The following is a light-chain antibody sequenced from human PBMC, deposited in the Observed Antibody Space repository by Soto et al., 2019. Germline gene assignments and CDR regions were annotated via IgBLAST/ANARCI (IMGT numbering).Light chain of an antibody. V-gene: IGKV2-28*01. CDR3: MQSLQNPPWT. Sequence: EIVMTQSPLSLPVTPGEPAPISCRSSQSLLHTKGYNFLDWFVQKPGQSPQLLIYLASNRASGVPDRFSGSGSGTDFTLKISRVEAEDVGVYYCMQSLQNPPWTFGQGTKV. J-gene: IGKJ1*01. CDR2: LAS. CDR1: QSLLHTKGYNF.